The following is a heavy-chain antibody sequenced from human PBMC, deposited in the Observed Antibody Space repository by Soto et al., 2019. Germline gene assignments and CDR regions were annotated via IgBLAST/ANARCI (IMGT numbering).Heavy chain of an antibody. J-gene: IGHJ4*02. D-gene: IGHD4-17*01. CDR2: IIPISGAA. V-gene: IGHV1-69*13. CDR3: ARDMTRTVVHYFDF. Sequence: SVKVSCKASGGTFSNYVVNWVRQAPGQGLEWMGRIIPISGAANYAQKFQGRATITADQSTSTSYMELSSLRSEDTAVYYCARDMTRTVVHYFDFWGRGTLVTVSS. CDR1: GGTFSNYV.